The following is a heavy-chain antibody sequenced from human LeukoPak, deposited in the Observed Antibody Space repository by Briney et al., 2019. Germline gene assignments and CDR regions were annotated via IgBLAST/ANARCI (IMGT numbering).Heavy chain of an antibody. CDR2: ISAYNGNT. Sequence: ASAKVSCKASGYTFTSYGISWVRQAPGQGLEWMGWISAYNGNTNYAQKLQGRVTMTTDTSTSTAYMELRSLRSDDTAVYYCARDGIRTSPYYYDSSGYSSAWGQGTLVTVSS. CDR1: GYTFTSYG. V-gene: IGHV1-18*01. J-gene: IGHJ4*02. CDR3: ARDGIRTSPYYYDSSGYSSA. D-gene: IGHD3-22*01.